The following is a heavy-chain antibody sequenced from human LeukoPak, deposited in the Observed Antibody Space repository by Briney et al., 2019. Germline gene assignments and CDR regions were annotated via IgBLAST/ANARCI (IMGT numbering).Heavy chain of an antibody. Sequence: GGSLRLSCAASGFTFSSYAMSWVRQAPGKGLEWVSAISGSGGSTYYADSVKGRFTLSRDNSKNTLYLQMNSLRAEDTAVYYCAKAGRYFGLFDYWGQGTLVTVSS. CDR2: ISGSGGST. CDR1: GFTFSSYA. V-gene: IGHV3-23*01. D-gene: IGHD3-9*01. J-gene: IGHJ4*02. CDR3: AKAGRYFGLFDY.